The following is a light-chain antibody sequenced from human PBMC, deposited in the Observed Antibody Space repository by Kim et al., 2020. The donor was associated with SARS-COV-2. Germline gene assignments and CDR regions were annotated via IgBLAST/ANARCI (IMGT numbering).Light chain of an antibody. J-gene: IGKJ2*01. CDR2: HAS. Sequence: SAYIGDIVTIGCQASHGISKYIIWYQQKQGKAPSLLISHASNLESGVPSRFSGDGYGTYFTFTISSLQPEDIGTYFCQKYDDLPYSFGPGTKLKI. CDR1: HGISKY. V-gene: IGKV1-33*01. CDR3: QKYDDLPYS.